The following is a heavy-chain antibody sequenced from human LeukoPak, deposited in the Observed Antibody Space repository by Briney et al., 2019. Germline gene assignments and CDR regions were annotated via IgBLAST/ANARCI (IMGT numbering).Heavy chain of an antibody. CDR2: IWYDGSNK. D-gene: IGHD6-13*01. CDR3: ARDVAAAGSRYYYYGMDV. J-gene: IGHJ6*02. V-gene: IGHV3-33*01. Sequence: GRSLRLSCAASGFTFSSYGMHWVRQAPGKGLEWVAAIWYDGSNKYYADSVKGRFTISRDNSKNTLYLQMNSLRAEDTAVYYCARDVAAAGSRYYYYGMDVWGQGTTVTVSS. CDR1: GFTFSSYG.